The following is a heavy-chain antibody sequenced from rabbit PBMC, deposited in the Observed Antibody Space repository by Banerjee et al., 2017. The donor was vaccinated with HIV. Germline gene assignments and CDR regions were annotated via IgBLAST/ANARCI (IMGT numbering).Heavy chain of an antibody. CDR3: ARKGISGYSRFNL. CDR2: IYTDSGSA. J-gene: IGHJ4*01. V-gene: IGHV1S45*01. D-gene: IGHD1-1*01. Sequence: QEQLVESGGGLVQPEGSLTHTCTASGFTLSSRYYMCWVRQAPGKGLEWIGCIYTDSGSAYYASWAKGRFTISKTSSTTVTLQMTSLTAADTATYFCARKGISGYSRFNLWGPGTLVTVS. CDR1: GFTLSSRYY.